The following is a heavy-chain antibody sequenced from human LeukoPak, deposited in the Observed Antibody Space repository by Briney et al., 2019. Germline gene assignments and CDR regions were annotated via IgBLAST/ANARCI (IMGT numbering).Heavy chain of an antibody. J-gene: IGHJ4*02. CDR1: GFTFSSYG. V-gene: IGHV3-30*18. D-gene: IGHD6-13*01. Sequence: GRSLRLSCAASGFTFSSYGMHWVRQAPGKGLEWVAVISYDGSNKYYADSVKGRFTISRDNSKNTLYLQMNSLRAEDTAVYYCAKDPTGIAAAGTPDYWGQGTLVTVSS. CDR3: AKDPTGIAAAGTPDY. CDR2: ISYDGSNK.